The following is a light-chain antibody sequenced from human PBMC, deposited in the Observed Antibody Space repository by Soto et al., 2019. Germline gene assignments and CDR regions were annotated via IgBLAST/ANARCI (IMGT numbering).Light chain of an antibody. CDR2: KAS. V-gene: IGKV1-5*03. Sequence: DIQMTQSPSTLSASVGDRVTITCRASQNIGRYLAWYQQKPGQAPKLLIYKASTLESGVPSRFSGSGSGTEFTLAISSLQPDDFATYSCQQYNSYLYAFGQGTKLEIK. CDR3: QQYNSYLYA. CDR1: QNIGRY. J-gene: IGKJ2*01.